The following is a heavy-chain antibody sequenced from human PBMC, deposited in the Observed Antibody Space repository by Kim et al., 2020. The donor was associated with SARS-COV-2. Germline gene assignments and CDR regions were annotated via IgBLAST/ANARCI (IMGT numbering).Heavy chain of an antibody. Sequence: GGSLRLSCAASGFTFSSYWMSWVRQAPGKGLEWVANIKQDGSEKYYVDSVKGRFTISRDNAKNSLYLQMNSLRAEDTAVYYCARDEMATQISQGVFDYWGQGTLVTVSS. CDR1: GFTFSSYW. J-gene: IGHJ4*02. D-gene: IGHD5-12*01. V-gene: IGHV3-7*03. CDR2: IKQDGSEK. CDR3: ARDEMATQISQGVFDY.